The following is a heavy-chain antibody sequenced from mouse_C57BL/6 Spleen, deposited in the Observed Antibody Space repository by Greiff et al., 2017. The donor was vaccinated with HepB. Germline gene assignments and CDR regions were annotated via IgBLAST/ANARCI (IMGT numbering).Heavy chain of an antibody. CDR2: INPNNGGT. CDR1: GYTFTDYN. D-gene: IGHD1-1*01. CDR3: ARSGYYYGSSLDY. J-gene: IGHJ2*01. Sequence: EVKLVESGPELVKPGASVKIPCKASGYTFTDYNMDWVKQSHGKSLEWIGDINPNNGGTIYNQKFKGKATLTVDKSSSTAYMELRSLTSEDTAVYYCARSGYYYGSSLDYWGQGTTLTVSS. V-gene: IGHV1-18*01.